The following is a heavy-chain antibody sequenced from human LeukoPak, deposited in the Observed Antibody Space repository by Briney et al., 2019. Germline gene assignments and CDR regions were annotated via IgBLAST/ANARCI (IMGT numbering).Heavy chain of an antibody. D-gene: IGHD2-8*01. J-gene: IGHJ6*02. V-gene: IGHV4-4*02. CDR1: GGSISSRNW. CDR2: IYHSGSI. CDR3: ARDNGAIRAYYYHGMDV. Sequence: SETLSLTCAVSGGSISSRNWWSWVRQPPGKGLEWIGEIYHSGSINYNPSLKSRVTISVDKSKNQLSLRLTSVTAADTAVYFCARDNGAIRAYYYHGMDVWGQGTTVTVSS.